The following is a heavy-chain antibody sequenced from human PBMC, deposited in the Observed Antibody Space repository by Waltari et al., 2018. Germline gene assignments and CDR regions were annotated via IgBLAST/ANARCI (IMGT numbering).Heavy chain of an antibody. J-gene: IGHJ4*02. D-gene: IGHD3-9*01. Sequence: QVQLVQSGAEVKKPGASVKVSCKASGYTFTGYYMHWVRQAPGQGLEWMGWINPNSGGKNYAQTFQGRVTMTRDTSISTAYMELSRLRSDDTAVYYCARAQTVLRYAGFYYWGQGTLVTVSS. CDR1: GYTFTGYY. CDR2: INPNSGGK. V-gene: IGHV1-2*02. CDR3: ARAQTVLRYAGFYY.